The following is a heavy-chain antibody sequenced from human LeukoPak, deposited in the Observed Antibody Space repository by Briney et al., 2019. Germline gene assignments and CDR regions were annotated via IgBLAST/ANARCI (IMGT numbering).Heavy chain of an antibody. J-gene: IGHJ4*02. CDR3: ARAGLYGGSGLDY. CDR1: GFTFSRYN. CDR2: ISSSNSYI. D-gene: IGHD5-12*01. V-gene: IGHV3-21*01. Sequence: GGSLRLSCAASGFTFSRYNMNWVRQAPGKGLEWVSSISSSNSYIYYGDSVKGRFTISRDNAKNSLYLQMNSLRAEDTAVYYCARAGLYGGSGLDYWGQGTLVTVSS.